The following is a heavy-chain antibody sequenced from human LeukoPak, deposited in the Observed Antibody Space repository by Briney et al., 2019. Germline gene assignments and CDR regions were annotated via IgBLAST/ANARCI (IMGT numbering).Heavy chain of an antibody. J-gene: IGHJ4*02. CDR2: TYYSSKSYN. CDR3: VRGGHFDY. D-gene: IGHD3-16*01. V-gene: IGHV6-1*01. CDR1: GDSVSSSSSA. Sequence: SQTLSLTCAISGDSVSSSSSAWNWVRQSPSRGLEWLGRTYYSSKSYNDYAESVKSRIAINPYTSKNQFSLHLNSVTPEDTAVYYCVRGGHFDYWGQGTLVTVSS.